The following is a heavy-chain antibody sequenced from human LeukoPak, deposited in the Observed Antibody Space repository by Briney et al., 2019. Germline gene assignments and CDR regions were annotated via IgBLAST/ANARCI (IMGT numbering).Heavy chain of an antibody. CDR2: IYYSGST. CDR1: GGSISSGGYY. J-gene: IGHJ6*03. CDR3: ARTLGYYYYMDV. V-gene: IGHV4-31*03. Sequence: SETLSLTCTVSGGSISSGGYYWSWIRQHPGKGLEWIGYIYYSGSTYYNPSLKSRVTISVDTSKNQFSLKLSSVTATDTAVYYCARTLGYYYYMDVWGKGTTVTVSS.